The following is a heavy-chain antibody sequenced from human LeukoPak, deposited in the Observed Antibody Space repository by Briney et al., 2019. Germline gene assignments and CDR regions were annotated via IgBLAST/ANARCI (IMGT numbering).Heavy chain of an antibody. CDR3: ARLVSYGDLFDF. V-gene: IGHV4-59*08. J-gene: IGHJ4*02. D-gene: IGHD4-17*01. CDR2: MHYSGVT. CDR1: GASISTSY. Sequence: PSETLSLTCSVSGASISTSYWGWIRQPPGKGLEWMGYMHYSGVTNYKASLESRLTIWGDTSKNHFYLKLTSLTAADMAVYYCARLVSYGDLFDFWGQGSLVAVSS.